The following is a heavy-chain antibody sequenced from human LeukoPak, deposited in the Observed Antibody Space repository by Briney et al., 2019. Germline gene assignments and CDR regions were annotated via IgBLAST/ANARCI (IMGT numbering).Heavy chain of an antibody. D-gene: IGHD3-22*01. Sequence: SETLSLTCTVSGGSISSYYWSWIRQPPGKGLEWIGYIYYSGSTNYNPSLKSRVTISVDTSKNQFSLKLSSVTAADTAVYYCARHLRGGGYSFDYWGQGSLVTVSS. V-gene: IGHV4-59*01. CDR3: ARHLRGGGYSFDY. CDR1: GGSISSYY. CDR2: IYYSGST. J-gene: IGHJ4*02.